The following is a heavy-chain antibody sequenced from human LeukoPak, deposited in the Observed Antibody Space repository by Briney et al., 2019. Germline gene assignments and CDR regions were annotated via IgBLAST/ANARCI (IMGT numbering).Heavy chain of an antibody. CDR3: ARGRIAAKWNWFDP. D-gene: IGHD6-6*01. J-gene: IGHJ5*02. V-gene: IGHV1-18*01. CDR2: ISAYNGNT. Sequence: ASVKVSCKASGYTFTSCGISWVRQAPGQGLEWMGLISAYNGNTNYAQKLQGRVTMTTDTSTNTAYMELRSLRSDDTAVYYCARGRIAAKWNWFDPWGQGTQVTVSS. CDR1: GYTFTSCG.